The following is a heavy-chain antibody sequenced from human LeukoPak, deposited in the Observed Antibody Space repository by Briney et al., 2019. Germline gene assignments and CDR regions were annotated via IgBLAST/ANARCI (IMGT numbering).Heavy chain of an antibody. CDR2: INSDGSST. J-gene: IGHJ6*03. V-gene: IGHV3-74*01. D-gene: IGHD3-10*01. CDR3: AKGVGSGSYYDYYYYMDV. Sequence: GGSLRLSCAASGFTFSSYWMHWVRQAPGKGLVWVSRINSDGSSTSYADSVKGRFTISRDNAKNTLYLQMNSLRAEDTAIYYCAKGVGSGSYYDYYYYMDVWGKGTTVTVSS. CDR1: GFTFSSYW.